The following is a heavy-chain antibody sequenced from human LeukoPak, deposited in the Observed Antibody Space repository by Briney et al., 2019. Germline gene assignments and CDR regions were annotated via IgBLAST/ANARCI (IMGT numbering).Heavy chain of an antibody. CDR1: GYSISSGYY. V-gene: IGHV4-38-2*02. J-gene: IGHJ4*02. CDR3: ARDADFHFDH. Sequence: PSETLSLTCTVSGYSISSGYYWGWIRQPPGKGLEWIGSIYHSGSTYYNPSLKSRVTISVDTSKNQFSLKLSSVTAADTAVYYCARDADFHFDHWGQGTLVTVSS. CDR2: IYHSGST.